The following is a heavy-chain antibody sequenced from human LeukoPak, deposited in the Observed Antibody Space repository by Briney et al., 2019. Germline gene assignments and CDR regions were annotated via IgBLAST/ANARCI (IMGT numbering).Heavy chain of an antibody. D-gene: IGHD2-2*01. CDR1: GFTFSTYA. V-gene: IGHV3-23*01. Sequence: PGGSLRLSCAASGFTFSTYAMSWVRRAPGKGLEWVSAIRGSGGSTFYADSVRGRFTISRDNSKNTLYLQMNSLRAEDTAVYYCAKAAQPNRGYCSSTSCKYYYMDVWGKGTTVTVSS. CDR2: IRGSGGST. CDR3: AKAAQPNRGYCSSTSCKYYYMDV. J-gene: IGHJ6*03.